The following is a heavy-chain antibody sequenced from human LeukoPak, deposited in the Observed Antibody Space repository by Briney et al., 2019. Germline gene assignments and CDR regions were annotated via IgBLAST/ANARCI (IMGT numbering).Heavy chain of an antibody. V-gene: IGHV4-4*07. J-gene: IGHJ3*02. Sequence: SETLSLTCTVSGGSINNYYWRWIRRPAGKGLEGIGRIYSSGSTNYNPSLKSRVAMSIGTSRNHFSLKLTSVTAADTAIYYCARSFDTHAFDIWGQGTVVTVSS. CDR1: GGSINNYY. CDR3: ARSFDTHAFDI. CDR2: IYSSGST.